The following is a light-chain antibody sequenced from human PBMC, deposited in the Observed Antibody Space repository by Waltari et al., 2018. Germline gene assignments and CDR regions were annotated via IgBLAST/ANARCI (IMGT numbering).Light chain of an antibody. CDR2: DNS. V-gene: IGLV1-40*01. J-gene: IGLJ3*02. CDR3: QSYDSGLSAPL. CDR1: SSNIGAGYD. Sequence: QSVLTQAPSVSGAPGQRVPISCTGSSSNIGAGYDVHWYQQLPGAAPKLLIYDNSNRPSGVPDRFSGSKSGTSASLAITGLQAEDEADYYCQSYDSGLSAPLFGGATKLTVL.